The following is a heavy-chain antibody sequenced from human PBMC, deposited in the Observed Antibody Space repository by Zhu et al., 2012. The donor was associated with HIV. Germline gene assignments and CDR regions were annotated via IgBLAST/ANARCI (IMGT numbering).Heavy chain of an antibody. J-gene: IGHJ6*02. Sequence: QVQLEQWGAGLLKPSETLSLTCAVYGASFSGYYWGWIRQPPGKGLEWIGEISHSGNTNYNPSLKSRVTISVDTSKRQFSLGLSTVTVADTAVYYCAGPYYYDSDSYRYYYGMDVWGQGTTVTVSS. D-gene: IGHD3-10*01. CDR3: AGPYYYDSDSYRYYYGMDV. CDR1: GASFSGYY. CDR2: ISHSGNT. V-gene: IGHV4-34*01.